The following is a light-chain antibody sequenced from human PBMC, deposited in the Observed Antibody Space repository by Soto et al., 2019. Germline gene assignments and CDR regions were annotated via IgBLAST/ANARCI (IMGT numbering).Light chain of an antibody. V-gene: IGKV1-39*01. Sequence: QMTQSPSSLSASVGDRVTITCRASQSISSYLNWYQQKPGKAPKLQIYAASSVQSGVPSRFSGSGSGTDFTLTISSLQPEDFATYYCQQSYRTPCTFGQGTTVEIK. CDR2: AAS. CDR1: QSISSY. J-gene: IGKJ1*01. CDR3: QQSYRTPCT.